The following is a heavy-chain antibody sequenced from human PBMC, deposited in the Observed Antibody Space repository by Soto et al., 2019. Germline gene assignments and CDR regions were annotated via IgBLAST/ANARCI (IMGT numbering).Heavy chain of an antibody. J-gene: IGHJ4*02. CDR3: ARGGYYDSGASDY. Sequence: QVQLVQSGAEVKKPGASVNVSCKTSGYTFNGYYIHWVRQAPGQGLEWMGWINSNTGDTNYAQKFQGRVSMTRDRPTSTAYMELSRLRYDDAALYYCARGGYYDSGASDYWGQGTLVTVSS. CDR1: GYTFNGYY. V-gene: IGHV1-2*02. D-gene: IGHD3-22*01. CDR2: INSNTGDT.